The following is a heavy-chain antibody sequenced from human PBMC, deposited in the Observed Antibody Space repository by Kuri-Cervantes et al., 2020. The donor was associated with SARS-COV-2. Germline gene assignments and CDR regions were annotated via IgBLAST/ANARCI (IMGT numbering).Heavy chain of an antibody. D-gene: IGHD3-10*01. CDR1: GFTFSSYG. V-gene: IGHV3-30*03. CDR3: AREPSGDGDYYYYYGMDV. CDR2: IPYDGSNK. J-gene: IGHJ6*02. Sequence: GGSLRLSRAASGFTFSSYGMHWVRQAPGKGLEWVAVIPYDGSNKYYADSVKGRFTISRDNSKNTLYLQMNSLRAEDTAVYYCAREPSGDGDYYYYYGMDVWGQGTTVTVSS.